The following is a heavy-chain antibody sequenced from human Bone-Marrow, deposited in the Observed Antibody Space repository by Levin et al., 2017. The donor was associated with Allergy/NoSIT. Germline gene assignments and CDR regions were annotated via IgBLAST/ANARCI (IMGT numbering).Heavy chain of an antibody. CDR2: ISGSGTST. D-gene: IGHD6-19*01. Sequence: GGSLRLSCAASGFTFSSYAMSWVRQAPGKGLDWVSAISGSGTSTYYADSVKGRFTLSRGNSRTTLYLQMNSLRAEDTAVYYCAKGAGWGAGAVALIWGQGTLVTVSS. J-gene: IGHJ4*02. CDR3: AKGAGWGAGAVALI. CDR1: GFTFSSYA. V-gene: IGHV3-23*01.